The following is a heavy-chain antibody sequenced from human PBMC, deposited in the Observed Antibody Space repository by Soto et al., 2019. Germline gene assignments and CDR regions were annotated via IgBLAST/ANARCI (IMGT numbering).Heavy chain of an antibody. D-gene: IGHD6-6*01. CDR3: HSSPRGMDV. V-gene: IGHV1-46*01. CDR1: GYTFTSYY. CDR2: INPSGGST. J-gene: IGHJ6*02. Sequence: SVKVSCKASGYTFTSYYMHWVRQAPGQGLEWMGIINPSGGSTSYAQKFQGRVTMTRDTSTSTVYMELSGLRSEDTAVYYCHSSPRGMDVWGQGTTVTVSS.